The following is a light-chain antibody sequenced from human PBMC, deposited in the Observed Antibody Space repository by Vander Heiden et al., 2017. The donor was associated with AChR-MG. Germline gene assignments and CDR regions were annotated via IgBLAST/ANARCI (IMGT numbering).Light chain of an antibody. CDR3: AAWDDSLNGQV. CDR2: SNN. V-gene: IGLV1-44*01. J-gene: IGLJ3*02. CDR1: SFNIGANT. Sequence: QSVLTQPPSASGTPGQRITISCSGSSFNIGANTVSWYQQLPGTAPKLRIYSNNQRPSGVPDRFSGSKSGTSASLAISGLQSEDEADYYCAAWDDSLNGQVFGGGTKLTVL.